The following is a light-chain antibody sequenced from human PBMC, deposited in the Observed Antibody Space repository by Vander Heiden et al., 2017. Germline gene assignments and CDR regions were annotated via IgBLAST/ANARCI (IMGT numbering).Light chain of an antibody. CDR2: QES. J-gene: IGLJ2*01. CDR3: QAWDTSTAV. CDR1: KLGDKY. V-gene: IGLV3-1*01. Sequence: SYELAQPPSVSVSPGQTASITCSRDKLGDKYAFWYQQKPGQSPVVVIYQESKRPPGIHERFSGSNSGNTATLTISGTQAMDEADYYCQAWDTSTAVFGGGTKLTVL.